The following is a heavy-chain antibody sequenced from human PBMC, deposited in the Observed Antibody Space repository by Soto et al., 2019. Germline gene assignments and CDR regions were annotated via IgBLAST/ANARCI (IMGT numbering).Heavy chain of an antibody. J-gene: IGHJ4*02. CDR1: GFTFSGYS. CDR3: ARGRVEDSSGWATYFDY. D-gene: IGHD6-19*01. CDR2: INTNGVNT. Sequence: EVQLVESGGGLVQPGGSLRLSCAASGFTFSGYSMFWVRQAPGKGLEYVSAINTNGVNTFYAKSVKGRFTISRDNSKKTMYLQMGRLRSEDMAVYYCARGRVEDSSGWATYFDYWGQGTLVTVSS. V-gene: IGHV3-64*01.